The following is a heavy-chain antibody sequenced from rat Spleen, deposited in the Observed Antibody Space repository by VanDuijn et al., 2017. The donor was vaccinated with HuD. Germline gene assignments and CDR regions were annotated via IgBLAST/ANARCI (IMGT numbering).Heavy chain of an antibody. J-gene: IGHJ2*01. CDR3: TRDRILRSTGFDY. V-gene: IGHV5-25*01. Sequence: EVQLVESGGGLVQPGRSMKLSCAALGFTFSNYYMAWVRQAPTKGLEWVASISTGGGNTYYRDSVKGRFTISRDNAKNTLYLQMDSLRSEDSATYYCTRDRILRSTGFDYWGQGVMVTVSS. CDR2: ISTGGGNT. CDR1: GFTFSNYY. D-gene: IGHD1-6*01.